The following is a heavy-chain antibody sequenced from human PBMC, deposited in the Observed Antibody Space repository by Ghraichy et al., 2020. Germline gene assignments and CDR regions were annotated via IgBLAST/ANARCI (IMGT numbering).Heavy chain of an antibody. CDR2: ITSSGRTI. CDR3: ATASMIEHSFDY. Sequence: GGSLRLSCVGSGFSFDGYNMNWVRQAPGKSLEWVSCITSSGRTIAYADSVRGRFTISRHDSKNTLYLQMNSLRTEDTAVYYCATASMIEHSFDYWGHGTLVTVSS. V-gene: IGHV3-48*03. J-gene: IGHJ4*01. D-gene: IGHD3-22*01. CDR1: GFSFDGYN.